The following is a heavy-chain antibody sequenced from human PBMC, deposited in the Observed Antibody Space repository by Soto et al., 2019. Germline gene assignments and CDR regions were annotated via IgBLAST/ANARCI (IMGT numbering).Heavy chain of an antibody. CDR2: IIPIIGII. CDR3: AREGLVPAATPWFDY. Sequence: ASVKVSCKASGGTFSTYTITWVRQAPGQGLEWMGRIIPIIGIINYAQKFQGRVTITADKFTGTAYMELTRLRAEDTAVYYCAREGLVPAATPWFDYWGQGTLVTVSS. CDR1: GGTFSTYT. D-gene: IGHD2-2*02. V-gene: IGHV1-69*04. J-gene: IGHJ4*02.